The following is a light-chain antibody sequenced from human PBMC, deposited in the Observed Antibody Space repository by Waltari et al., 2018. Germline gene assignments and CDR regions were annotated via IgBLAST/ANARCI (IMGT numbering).Light chain of an antibody. CDR2: ANS. J-gene: IGLJ1*01. Sequence: QSVLAQPPSVSGAPGQRVPIPCSGSSSNIGATYDLHWYQPLPGTAPKLLISANSNRPSGVPDRFSGSKSGTSASLAITGLQAEDEAAYYCQSFDTSLNTYVFGTGTEVTVL. CDR1: SSNIGATYD. V-gene: IGLV1-40*01. CDR3: QSFDTSLNTYV.